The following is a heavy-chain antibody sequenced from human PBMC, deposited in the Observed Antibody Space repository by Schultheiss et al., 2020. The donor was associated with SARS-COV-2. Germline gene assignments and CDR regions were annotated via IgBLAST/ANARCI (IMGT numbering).Heavy chain of an antibody. Sequence: VQVSCKASGGTFSSYAISWVRQATGQGLEWMGGIIPIFGTANYAQKFQGRVTITADESTSTAYMELSSLRSEDTAVYYCARSAVAGKNGMDVWGQGTTVTVSS. J-gene: IGHJ6*02. CDR3: ARSAVAGKNGMDV. CDR2: IIPIFGTA. V-gene: IGHV1-69*01. D-gene: IGHD6-19*01. CDR1: GGTFSSYA.